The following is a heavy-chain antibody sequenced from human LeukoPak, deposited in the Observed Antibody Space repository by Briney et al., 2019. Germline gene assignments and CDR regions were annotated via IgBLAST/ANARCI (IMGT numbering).Heavy chain of an antibody. D-gene: IGHD2-15*01. J-gene: IGHJ6*02. Sequence: PGGSLRLSCAASGFTFSSYSMNWVRQAPGKGLEWVSSISSSSSYIYYADSVKGRFTISRDNAKNSLYLQMNSLRAEDTAVYYCASSPRGCSGGSCYSSYYYGMDVWGQGTTVTVSS. CDR3: ASSPRGCSGGSCYSSYYYGMDV. CDR2: ISSSSSYI. CDR1: GFTFSSYS. V-gene: IGHV3-21*01.